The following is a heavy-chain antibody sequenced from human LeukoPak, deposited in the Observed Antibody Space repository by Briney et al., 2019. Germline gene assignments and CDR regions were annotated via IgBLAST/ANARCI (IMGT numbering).Heavy chain of an antibody. CDR2: IRYDGSNK. J-gene: IGHJ4*02. CDR1: GFTFSSYS. Sequence: QTGGSLRLSCAASGFTFSSYSMNWVRQAPGKGLEWVAFIRYDGSNKYYADSVKGRFTISRDNSKNTLYLQMNSLRAEDTAVYYCARRAGGYSHPYDYWGQGTLVTVSS. D-gene: IGHD4-23*01. CDR3: ARRAGGYSHPYDY. V-gene: IGHV3-33*08.